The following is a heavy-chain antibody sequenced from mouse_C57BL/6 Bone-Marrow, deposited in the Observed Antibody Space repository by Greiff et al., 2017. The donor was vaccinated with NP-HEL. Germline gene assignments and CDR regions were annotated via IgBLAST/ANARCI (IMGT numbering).Heavy chain of an antibody. CDR1: GYAFSSYW. J-gene: IGHJ2*01. D-gene: IGHD1-1*01. V-gene: IGHV1-80*01. Sequence: QVQLQESGAELVKPGASVKISCKASGYAFSSYWMNWVKQRPGKGLEWIGQIYPGDGDTNYNGKFKGKATLTADKSSSTAYMQLSSLTSEDSAVYFCARSYYGSSSLDYWGQGTTLTVSS. CDR3: ARSYYGSSSLDY. CDR2: IYPGDGDT.